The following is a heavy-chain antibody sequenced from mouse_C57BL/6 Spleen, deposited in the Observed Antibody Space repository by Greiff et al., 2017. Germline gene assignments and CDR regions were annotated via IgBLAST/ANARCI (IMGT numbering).Heavy chain of an antibody. CDR2: IHPNSGST. CDR3: AYDGYYGGLAY. J-gene: IGHJ3*01. D-gene: IGHD2-3*01. Sequence: QVQLQQPGAELVKPGASVKLSCKASGYTFTSYWMHWVKQRPGQGLEWIGMIHPNSGSTNYNEKFKSKATLTVDKSSSTAYMQLSSLTSEDSAVYYCAYDGYYGGLAYWGQGTLVTVSA. V-gene: IGHV1-64*01. CDR1: GYTFTSYW.